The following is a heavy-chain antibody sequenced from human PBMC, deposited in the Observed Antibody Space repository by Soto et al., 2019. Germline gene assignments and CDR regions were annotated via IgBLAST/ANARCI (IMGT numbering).Heavy chain of an antibody. CDR3: ARVPSGDYPPYNWFDP. V-gene: IGHV4-34*01. D-gene: IGHD4-17*01. CDR1: VGSFSGYY. J-gene: IGHJ5*02. CDR2: INHRGRT. Sequence: QVQLQQWGAGLLKPSETLSLTCAVYVGSFSGYYWSWIRQPPGKGLEWIGEINHRGRTNYNPSLKSRVTMSVDTSKNQFSLKLSSVTAADTAVYYCARVPSGDYPPYNWFDPWGQGTLVTVSS.